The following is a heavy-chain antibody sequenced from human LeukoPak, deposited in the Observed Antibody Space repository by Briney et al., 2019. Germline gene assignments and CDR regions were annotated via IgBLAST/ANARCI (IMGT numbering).Heavy chain of an antibody. D-gene: IGHD3-9*01. CDR1: GFTFSDSA. J-gene: IGHJ4*02. V-gene: IGHV3-73*01. Sequence: GGSLRLSCAASGFTFSDSAMHWVRQASGKGLEWVGHIRSKANNYATAYAASVKGRFTISRDNSKNTLYLQMNSLRTEDTAVYYCAKAEGYDILTGLDYWGQGTLVTVSS. CDR3: AKAEGYDILTGLDY. CDR2: IRSKANNYAT.